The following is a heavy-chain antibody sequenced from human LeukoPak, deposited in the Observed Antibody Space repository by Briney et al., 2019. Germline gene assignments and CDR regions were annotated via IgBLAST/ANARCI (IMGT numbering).Heavy chain of an antibody. V-gene: IGHV1-8*01. Sequence: GASVKLSCKASGYTFSTYDINWVRQATGQGLEWMGWMNPNSGNTGYAQKFQGRVTMPRHTSISTPYMELSSLRSEDTAVYYCARGPDKSDGGNSGSAWFDPWGQGTLVTVSS. CDR2: MNPNSGNT. CDR3: ARGPDKSDGGNSGSAWFDP. CDR1: GYTFSTYD. J-gene: IGHJ5*02. D-gene: IGHD4-23*01.